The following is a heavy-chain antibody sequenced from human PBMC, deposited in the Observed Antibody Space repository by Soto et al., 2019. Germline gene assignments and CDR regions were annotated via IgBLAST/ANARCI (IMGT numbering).Heavy chain of an antibody. J-gene: IGHJ3*02. Sequence: SETLSLTCTVSGGSISSGGYYWSWIRQHPGKGLEWIGYIYYSGSTYYNPSLKSRVTISVDTSKNQFSLKLSSVTAADTAVYYCARDSRSSPGYDSPWVTFDIWGQGTMVTVSS. V-gene: IGHV4-31*03. CDR2: IYYSGST. CDR1: GGSISSGGYY. CDR3: ARDSRSSPGYDSPWVTFDI. D-gene: IGHD3-22*01.